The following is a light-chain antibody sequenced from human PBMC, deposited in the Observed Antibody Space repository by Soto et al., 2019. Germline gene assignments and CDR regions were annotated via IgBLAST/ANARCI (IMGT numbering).Light chain of an antibody. V-gene: IGKV1-5*03. CDR2: KAS. J-gene: IGKJ1*01. CDR1: RSINSW. Sequence: DIQMTQSPSTLSASVGDRVTITCRASRSINSWLAWYQQKPGKAPNLLIYKASNLESGVPSRFSGTGSGTEFTLTISSLQPDDFATYYCQQYNSFWTFGQGTNVDIK. CDR3: QQYNSFWT.